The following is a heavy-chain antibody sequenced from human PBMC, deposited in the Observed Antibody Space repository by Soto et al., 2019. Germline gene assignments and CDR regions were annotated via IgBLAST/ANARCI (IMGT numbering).Heavy chain of an antibody. Sequence: VGSLRLSCAASGFTFSSYAMSWVRQAPGKGLEWVSAISGSGGSTYYADSVKGRSTISRDNSKNTLYLQMNSLRAEDTAVYYCAKDPAIAVAGGDYWGQGTLVTVSS. CDR3: AKDPAIAVAGGDY. J-gene: IGHJ4*02. CDR1: GFTFSSYA. V-gene: IGHV3-23*01. D-gene: IGHD6-19*01. CDR2: ISGSGGST.